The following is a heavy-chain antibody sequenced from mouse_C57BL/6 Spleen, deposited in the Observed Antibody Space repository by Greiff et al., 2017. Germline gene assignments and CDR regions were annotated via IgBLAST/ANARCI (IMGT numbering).Heavy chain of an antibody. Sequence: QVQLQQPGAELVMPGASVKLSCKASGYTFTSYWMHWVKQRPGQGLEWIGEIDPSDSYTNYNQKFKGKSTLTVDKSSSTAYMQLSSLTSEDSAVXYCARRGYGSSPYWYFDVWGTGTTVTVSS. CDR1: GYTFTSYW. CDR2: IDPSDSYT. J-gene: IGHJ1*03. D-gene: IGHD1-1*01. CDR3: ARRGYGSSPYWYFDV. V-gene: IGHV1-69*01.